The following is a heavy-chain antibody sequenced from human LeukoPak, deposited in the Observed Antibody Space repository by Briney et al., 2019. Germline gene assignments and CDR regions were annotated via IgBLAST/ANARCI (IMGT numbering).Heavy chain of an antibody. D-gene: IGHD5-24*01. Sequence: PSETLSLTCTVSGGSISSYYWSWIRQPPGKGLEWIGYIYYSGSTNYNPSLKSRVTISVDTSKNQFSLKLSSVTAADTAVYYCARHGRDGYEDWGQGTLVTVSS. CDR3: ARHGRDGYED. CDR2: IYYSGST. J-gene: IGHJ4*02. V-gene: IGHV4-59*08. CDR1: GGSISSYY.